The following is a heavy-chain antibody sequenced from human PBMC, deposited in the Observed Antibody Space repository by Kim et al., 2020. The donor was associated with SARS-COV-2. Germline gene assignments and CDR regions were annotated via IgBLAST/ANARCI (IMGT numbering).Heavy chain of an antibody. CDR2: IYYSGST. Sequence: SETLSLTCTVSGGSISSGGYYWSWIRQHPGKGLEWIGYIYYSGSTYYNPSLKSRVTISVDTSKNQFSLKLSSVTAADTAVYYCARDITGGGGLLRDWGQGTLVTVSS. CDR1: GGSISSGGYY. V-gene: IGHV4-31*03. D-gene: IGHD1-20*01. CDR3: ARDITGGGGLLRD. J-gene: IGHJ4*02.